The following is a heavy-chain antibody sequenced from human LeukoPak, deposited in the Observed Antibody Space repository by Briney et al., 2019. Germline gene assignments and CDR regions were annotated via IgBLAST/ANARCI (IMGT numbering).Heavy chain of an antibody. CDR2: IYYDGST. V-gene: IGHV4-59*01. J-gene: IGHJ4*02. Sequence: SETLSLTCAVSRGSISSYYWSWIRQSPGKGLEWIGYIYYDGSTNYNPSLKSRATISLDTSKNQFSLRLSSVTAADTAVYYCARHYEIKNRYYFDYWGQGTLVTVSS. CDR1: RGSISSYY. CDR3: ARHYEIKNRYYFDY. D-gene: IGHD3-9*01.